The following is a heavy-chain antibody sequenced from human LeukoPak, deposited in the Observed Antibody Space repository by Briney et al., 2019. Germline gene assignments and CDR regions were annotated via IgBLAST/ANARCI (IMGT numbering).Heavy chain of an antibody. D-gene: IGHD2-2*01. J-gene: IGHJ4*02. V-gene: IGHV5-51*01. Sequence: GESLKISCKGSGYSFTSYWIGWVRQMPGKGLEWMGIIYPGDSDTRYSPSFQGQVTISADKSISTAYLQWSSLKASDTAMYYCARLPIARYHDTYYFDYWGQGTLVTVSS. CDR3: ARLPIARYHDTYYFDY. CDR1: GYSFTSYW. CDR2: IYPGDSDT.